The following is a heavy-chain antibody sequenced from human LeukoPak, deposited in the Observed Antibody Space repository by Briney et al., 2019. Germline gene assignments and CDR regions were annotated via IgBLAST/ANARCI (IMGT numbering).Heavy chain of an antibody. CDR3: ARDVETTVTSLFDP. CDR1: GGSISSSNW. J-gene: IGHJ5*02. V-gene: IGHV4-4*02. CDR2: IYHSGST. D-gene: IGHD4-17*01. Sequence: SETLSLTCAVSGGSISSSNWWSWVRQPPGKGLEWIGEIYHSGSTNYNPSLKSRVTISVDKSKNQFSLKLSSVTAADTAVYYCARDVETTVTSLFDPWGQGTLVTVSS.